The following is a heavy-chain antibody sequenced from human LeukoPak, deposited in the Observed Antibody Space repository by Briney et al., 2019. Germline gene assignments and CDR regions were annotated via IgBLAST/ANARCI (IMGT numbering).Heavy chain of an antibody. CDR3: ARVWGGTYYYDSSGYYQHFDY. D-gene: IGHD3-22*01. V-gene: IGHV4-61*01. J-gene: IGHJ4*02. Sequence: SETLSLTCTVSGGSFSSGSYYWSWIRQPPGKGLEWIGYIYYSGSTNYNPPLKSRVTISVDTSKNQFSLKLSSVTAADTAVYYCARVWGGTYYYDSSGYYQHFDYWGQGTLVTVSS. CDR1: GGSFSSGSYY. CDR2: IYYSGST.